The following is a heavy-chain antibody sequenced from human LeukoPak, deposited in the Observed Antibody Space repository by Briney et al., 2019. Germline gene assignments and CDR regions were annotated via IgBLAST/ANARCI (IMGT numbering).Heavy chain of an antibody. CDR1: GGSISSGGYS. Sequence: PSETLSLTCAVSGGSISSGGYSWSWIRQPPGKGLEWIGYIYYSGSTYYNPSLKSRVTISVDTTKNQFSLKLSSVTAADTAVYYCARGGIAAAGFDYWGQGTLVTVSS. V-gene: IGHV4-30-4*07. CDR2: IYYSGST. J-gene: IGHJ4*02. CDR3: ARGGIAAAGFDY. D-gene: IGHD6-13*01.